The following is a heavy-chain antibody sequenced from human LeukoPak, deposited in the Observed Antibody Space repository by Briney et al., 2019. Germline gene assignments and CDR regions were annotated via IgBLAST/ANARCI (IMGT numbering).Heavy chain of an antibody. CDR3: ARDSATNTQWLVPPMIDY. J-gene: IGHJ4*02. CDR2: IIPIFGTA. V-gene: IGHV1-69*13. D-gene: IGHD6-19*01. CDR1: GGTFSSYA. Sequence: SVKVSCKASGGTFSSYAISWVRQAPGQGLEWMGGIIPIFGTANYAQKFQGRVTITADESTSTAYMELRSLRSDDTAVYYCARDSATNTQWLVPPMIDYWGQGTLVTVSS.